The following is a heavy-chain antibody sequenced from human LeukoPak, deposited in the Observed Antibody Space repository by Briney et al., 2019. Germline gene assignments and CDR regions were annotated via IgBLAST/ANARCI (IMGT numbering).Heavy chain of an antibody. J-gene: IGHJ4*02. CDR3: ARRVRGYYEGLDY. D-gene: IGHD3-22*01. Sequence: GESLKISCKGSGYSFTSYWIGWVRQMHGKGLEWMGIFHPGDSDSRYSPSFEGQVTIVVDKSISTVYLQWSSLKASDTAMYYCARRVRGYYEGLDYWGQGTLVTVSS. CDR1: GYSFTSYW. V-gene: IGHV5-51*01. CDR2: FHPGDSDS.